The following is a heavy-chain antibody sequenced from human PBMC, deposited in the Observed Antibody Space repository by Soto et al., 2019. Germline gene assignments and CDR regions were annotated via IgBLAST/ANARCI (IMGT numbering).Heavy chain of an antibody. J-gene: IGHJ6*02. V-gene: IGHV1-2*02. CDR3: ASMRLSTMILVVINNDYYGMDV. Sequence: XPVKVSCKASGYPFTSYDINWVRQATGQGLEWMGWINPNSGGTNYAQKFQGRVTMTRDTSISTAYMELSRLRSDDTAVYYCASMRLSTMILVVINNDYYGMDVWGQGTTVTVSS. D-gene: IGHD3-22*01. CDR2: INPNSGGT. CDR1: GYPFTSYD.